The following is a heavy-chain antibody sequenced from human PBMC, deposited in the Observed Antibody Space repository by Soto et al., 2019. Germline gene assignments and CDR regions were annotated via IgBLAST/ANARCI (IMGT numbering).Heavy chain of an antibody. D-gene: IGHD3-10*01. Sequence: SETLSLTCTVSGGSISSSSYYWGWIRQPPGKGLEWIGSIYNSGPTYYNPSLKSPLTISVDTSKNQFSLKLSSVTAADTAVYYCARRKGSGNYSPDYWGQGTLVTVSS. CDR1: GGSISSSSYY. J-gene: IGHJ4*02. CDR2: IYNSGPT. V-gene: IGHV4-39*01. CDR3: ARRKGSGNYSPDY.